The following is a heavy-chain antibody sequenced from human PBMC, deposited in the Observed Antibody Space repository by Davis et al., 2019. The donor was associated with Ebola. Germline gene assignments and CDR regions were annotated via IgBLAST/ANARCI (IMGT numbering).Heavy chain of an antibody. V-gene: IGHV3-7*01. CDR1: GFTFRNYW. Sequence: GESLKISCAASGFTFRNYWMRWVRQAPGKGLEWVANIKPDGSEKYYVDSVKGRFTISRDNAKNSLCLQMNSLRAEDTAVYYCARDVDPRDSNFDYWGQGTLVTVSS. CDR3: ARDVDPRDSNFDY. J-gene: IGHJ4*02. CDR2: IKPDGSEK.